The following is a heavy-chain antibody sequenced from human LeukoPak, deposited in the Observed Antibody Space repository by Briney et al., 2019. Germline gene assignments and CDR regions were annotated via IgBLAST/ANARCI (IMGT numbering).Heavy chain of an antibody. J-gene: IGHJ5*02. CDR3: ARRRIAVAGPNWFDP. CDR2: INHSGST. V-gene: IGHV4-34*01. D-gene: IGHD6-19*01. Sequence: MTSETLSLTCAVYGGSLSGYYWSWVRQPPGKGLEWIGEINHSGSTNYNPSLKRRVTISVETSKNQCSLKMSSVTAADTAVYYCARRRIAVAGPNWFDPWGQGTLVTVSS. CDR1: GGSLSGYY.